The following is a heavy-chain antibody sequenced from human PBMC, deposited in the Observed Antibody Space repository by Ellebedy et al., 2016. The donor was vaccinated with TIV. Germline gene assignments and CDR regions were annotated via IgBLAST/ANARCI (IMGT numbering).Heavy chain of an antibody. J-gene: IGHJ5*02. CDR3: ARRGSYGDYSVQVNSWFDL. V-gene: IGHV3-7*01. CDR1: GFSFRSYW. CDR2: IYQDGSDE. Sequence: GESLKISCAASGFSFRSYWMGWVRQAPGKGLEWVANIYQDGSDEYYVDSVKGRFTISRDNAKNSMFLQMNSLRAEDTGMYYCARRGSYGDYSVQVNSWFDLWGQGTLVTVS. D-gene: IGHD4-17*01.